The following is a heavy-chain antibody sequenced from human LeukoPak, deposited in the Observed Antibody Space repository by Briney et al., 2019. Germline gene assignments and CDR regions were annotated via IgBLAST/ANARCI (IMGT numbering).Heavy chain of an antibody. V-gene: IGHV1-2*02. D-gene: IGHD6-13*01. CDR1: GYILTGYY. CDR2: INTTSGGT. J-gene: IGHJ4*02. CDR3: ARDEPITAGERGDY. Sequence: SVKVSRKASGYILTGYYMHWVRHAPGQGLEWMGWINTTSGGTTYTQKFQGRVTMTRDTSISTAHMELSRLRSDDTAVYYCARDEPITAGERGDYWGQGTLVTVSS.